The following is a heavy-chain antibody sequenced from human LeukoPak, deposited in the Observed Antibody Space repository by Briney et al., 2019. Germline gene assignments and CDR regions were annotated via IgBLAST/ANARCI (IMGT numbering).Heavy chain of an antibody. V-gene: IGHV1-69*05. CDR3: ARAGGWNYVTEYYYMDV. J-gene: IGHJ6*03. CDR2: IIPIFGTA. Sequence: SSVTVSCKASGGTFSSYAISWVRQAPGQGLDWMGGIIPIFGTANYAQKFQDRVTITTDESTSTAYMELRSLRSEDTAVYYCARAGGWNYVTEYYYMDVWGKGTTVAVSS. D-gene: IGHD1-7*01. CDR1: GGTFSSYA.